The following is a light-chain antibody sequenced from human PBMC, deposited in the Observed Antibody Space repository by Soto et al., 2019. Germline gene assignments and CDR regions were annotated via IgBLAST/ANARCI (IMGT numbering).Light chain of an antibody. CDR3: SSYAGSSNV. CDR1: SGDVGGYNY. V-gene: IGLV2-8*01. CDR2: EVN. J-gene: IGLJ1*01. Sequence: QSVLTQPPSAPGSPGQSVAISCTGTSGDVGGYNYVSWYQQHPGKAPKLMIYEVNKRPSGVPDRFSGSKSGNTASLTVSGLQAEDEADYYCSSYAGSSNVFGTGTKVTVL.